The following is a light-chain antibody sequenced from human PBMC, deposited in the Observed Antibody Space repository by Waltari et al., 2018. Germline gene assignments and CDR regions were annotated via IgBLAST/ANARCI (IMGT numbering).Light chain of an antibody. J-gene: IGKJ1*01. CDR3: QQYNSAPPT. Sequence: DIQMTQSPSSLSASVGDRVNITCRASQGISSWLAWYHQKPGKAPKLLIYKASSLQSGVPSRFSGSGSGTDFTLTISSLQPEDSATYYCQQYNSAPPTFGQGTKVEIK. CDR1: QGISSW. CDR2: KAS. V-gene: IGKV1-12*01.